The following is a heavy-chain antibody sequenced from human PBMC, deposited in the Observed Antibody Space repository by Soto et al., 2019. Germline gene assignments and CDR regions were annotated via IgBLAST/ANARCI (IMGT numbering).Heavy chain of an antibody. J-gene: IGHJ4*02. Sequence: EVQLVESGGGLVQPGRSLRLSCAASGFTFDDYAMHWVRQAPGKGLEWVSGISWNSGSIGYADSVKGRFTISRDNAKNSLYLQMNSLRAEDTALYYCAKGRPFVVVITEYYFDYWGQGTLVTVSS. D-gene: IGHD3-22*01. V-gene: IGHV3-9*01. CDR2: ISWNSGSI. CDR3: AKGRPFVVVITEYYFDY. CDR1: GFTFDDYA.